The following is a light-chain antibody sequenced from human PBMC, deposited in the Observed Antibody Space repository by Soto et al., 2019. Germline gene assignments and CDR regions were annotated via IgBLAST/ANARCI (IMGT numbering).Light chain of an antibody. V-gene: IGKV1-17*01. CDR1: QDIGSD. Sequence: DIQMTQSPSSLSASVGDRVIITCRASQDIGSDLAWYQQKPGKAPERLIYAASTLQNGVPSRFSGSGSGTDFTLTISRLEPEDFAVYYCQQWITFGQGTRLEIK. CDR2: AAS. J-gene: IGKJ5*01. CDR3: QQWIT.